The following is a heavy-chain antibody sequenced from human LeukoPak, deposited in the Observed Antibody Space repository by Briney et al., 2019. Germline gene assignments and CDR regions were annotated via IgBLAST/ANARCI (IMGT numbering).Heavy chain of an antibody. CDR2: IYTSGST. D-gene: IGHD1-7*01. J-gene: IGHJ4*02. CDR3: ARGHVLLELYYFDY. CDR1: GGSITSNSYY. V-gene: IGHV4-61*02. Sequence: KASETLSLTCTVSGGSITSNSYYWNWIRQPAGKGLEWIGRIYTSGSTNYNPSLKSRVTISVDTSKNQFSLKLSSATAADTAVYYCARGHVLLELYYFDYWGQGTLVTVSS.